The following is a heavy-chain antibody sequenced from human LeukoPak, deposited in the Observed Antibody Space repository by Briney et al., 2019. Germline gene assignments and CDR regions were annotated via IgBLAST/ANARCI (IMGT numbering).Heavy chain of an antibody. CDR3: ARFAPMIVPRLTGWFDP. J-gene: IGHJ5*02. V-gene: IGHV4-34*01. Sequence: PSETLSLTCAVYGGSFSGYYWSWIRQPPGKGLEWIGEINHSGSTNYNPSLKSRVTISVDTSKNQFSLKLSSVTAADTAVYYCARFAPMIVPRLTGWFDPWGQGTLVTVSS. CDR2: INHSGST. CDR1: GGSFSGYY. D-gene: IGHD3-22*01.